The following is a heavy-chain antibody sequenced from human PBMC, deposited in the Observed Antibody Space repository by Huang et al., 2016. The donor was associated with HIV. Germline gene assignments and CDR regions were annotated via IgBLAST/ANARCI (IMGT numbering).Heavy chain of an antibody. CDR3: ARLPGSITMIRGVITDPY. D-gene: IGHD3-10*01. Sequence: QLQLQESGPGLVKPSETLSLTCTVSGGSIRSDNYYWGWIRQPPGKGLEWIGGIDYSGSTYDNPSLKRRVTITVDTSKNHFSLRMRSVTAADTAVYYCARLPGSITMIRGVITDPYWGQGTLVTVSS. CDR1: GGSIRSDNYY. CDR2: IDYSGST. V-gene: IGHV4-39*02. J-gene: IGHJ4*02.